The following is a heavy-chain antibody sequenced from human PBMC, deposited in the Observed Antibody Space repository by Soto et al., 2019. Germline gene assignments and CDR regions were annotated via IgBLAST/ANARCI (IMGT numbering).Heavy chain of an antibody. CDR1: GFTFSNAW. J-gene: IGHJ6*02. CDR2: IKSKTDGGTT. V-gene: IGHV3-15*07. CDR3: TTDGYYYYGMDV. Sequence: EVQLVESGGGLVKPGGSLRLSCAASGFTFSNAWMNWVRQAPGKGLEWVGRIKSKTDGGTTDYAAPVKGRFTISRDDSKNSLYLQMNSLRTEDTAVYYCTTDGYYYYGMDVWGQGTTVTVSS.